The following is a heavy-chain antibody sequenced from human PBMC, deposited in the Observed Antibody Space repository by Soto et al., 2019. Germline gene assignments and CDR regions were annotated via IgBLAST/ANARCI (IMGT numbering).Heavy chain of an antibody. J-gene: IGHJ4*02. Sequence: LRLSCAASGFTFSSYAMSWVRQAPGKGLEWVSAISGSGGSTYYADSVKGRFTISRDNSKNTLYLQMNSLRAEDTAVYYCAKDLGNYDFWSGYPFDYWGQGTLVTVSS. V-gene: IGHV3-23*01. CDR3: AKDLGNYDFWSGYPFDY. CDR1: GFTFSSYA. D-gene: IGHD3-3*01. CDR2: ISGSGGST.